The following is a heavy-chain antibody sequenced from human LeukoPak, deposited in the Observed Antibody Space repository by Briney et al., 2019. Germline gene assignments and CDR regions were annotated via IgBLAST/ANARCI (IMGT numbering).Heavy chain of an antibody. V-gene: IGHV1-8*03. CDR3: ARVSGPTRGALYYFDF. CDR2: MNPHSGNT. CDR1: GYTFTTYD. Sequence: ASVKVSCMTSGYTFTTYDINWVRQATGQGPEWMGWMNPHSGNTGYAQKFQGRVTITRDTATSTAYMELSSLISEDTAVYYCARVSGPTRGALYYFDFWGQGTLVTVSS. D-gene: IGHD1-26*01. J-gene: IGHJ4*02.